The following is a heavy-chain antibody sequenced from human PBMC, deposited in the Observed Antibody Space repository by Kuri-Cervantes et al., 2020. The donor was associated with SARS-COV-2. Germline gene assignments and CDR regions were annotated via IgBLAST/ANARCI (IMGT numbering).Heavy chain of an antibody. Sequence: GGSLRLSCAASGFTFSSYGMHWVRQAPGKGLEWVAVIWYDGSNTYYADSVKGRFTISRDNSKNTLYLQMNSLRAEDTAVYYCARDPGGDLLLQYYYGMDVWGQGTTVTVSS. CDR3: ARDPGGDLLLQYYYGMDV. D-gene: IGHD2-15*01. V-gene: IGHV3-33*01. CDR1: GFTFSSYG. J-gene: IGHJ6*02. CDR2: IWYDGSNT.